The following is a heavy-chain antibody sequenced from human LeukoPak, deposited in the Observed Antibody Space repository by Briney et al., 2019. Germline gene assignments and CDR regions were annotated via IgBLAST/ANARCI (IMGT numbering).Heavy chain of an antibody. D-gene: IGHD2-21*01. CDR3: AKDFRIGYSAHFDY. Sequence: GGYLRLSCVGSGYTLRSHAESWVRKAPEKGLEFVSGIYENGGTTYYADSVKGRFSISRDDSKNTLYLQMDSLRGEDTAVYYCAKDFRIGYSAHFDYWGQGALVTVSS. CDR2: IYENGGTT. V-gene: IGHV3-23*01. CDR1: GYTLRSHA. J-gene: IGHJ4*02.